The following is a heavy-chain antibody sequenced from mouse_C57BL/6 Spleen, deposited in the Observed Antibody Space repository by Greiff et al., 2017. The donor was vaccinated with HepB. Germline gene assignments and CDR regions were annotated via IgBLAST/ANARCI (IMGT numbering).Heavy chain of an antibody. CDR1: GFTFSDYG. Sequence: EVQGVESGGGLVRPGGSLKLSCAASGFTFSDYGMHWVRQAPEKGLEWVAYISSGSSTIYYADTVKGRFTISRDNAKTTLFLQMTSLRAEDTAMYYCARVWDWYFGVWGTGTTVTVSS. D-gene: IGHD4-1*01. V-gene: IGHV5-17*01. J-gene: IGHJ1*03. CDR3: ARVWDWYFGV. CDR2: ISSGSSTI.